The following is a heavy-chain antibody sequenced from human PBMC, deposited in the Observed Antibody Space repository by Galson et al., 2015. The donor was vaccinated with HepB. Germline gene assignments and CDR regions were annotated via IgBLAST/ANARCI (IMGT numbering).Heavy chain of an antibody. CDR1: GFTVSSNY. V-gene: IGHV3-66*02. J-gene: IGHJ6*02. CDR2: IYSGGST. D-gene: IGHD6-13*01. CDR3: AKYSSSWYVGLGYHYYGMDV. Sequence: SLRLSCAASGFTVSSNYMSWVRQAPGKGLEWVSVIYSGGSTYYADSVKGRFTISRDNSKNTLYLQMNSLRAEDTAVYYCAKYSSSWYVGLGYHYYGMDVWGQGTTVTVSS.